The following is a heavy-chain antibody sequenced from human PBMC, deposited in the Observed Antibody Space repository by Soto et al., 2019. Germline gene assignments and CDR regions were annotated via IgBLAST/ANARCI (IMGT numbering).Heavy chain of an antibody. V-gene: IGHV2-26*01. D-gene: IGHD2-15*01. CDR3: ARIPSYGSTWEYYFYYYGMDV. Sequence: QVTLKESGPVLVRPTETLTLTCTVSGFSLNNTRVGVSWIRQPPGKAPELLAHIFSIDEKSYSTSLRTRLTISKDISNGQVVLIMTNMNPLDTATYFCARIPSYGSTWEYYFYYYGMDVWGPGTTVTVSS. J-gene: IGHJ6*02. CDR2: IFSIDEK. CDR1: GFSLNNTRVG.